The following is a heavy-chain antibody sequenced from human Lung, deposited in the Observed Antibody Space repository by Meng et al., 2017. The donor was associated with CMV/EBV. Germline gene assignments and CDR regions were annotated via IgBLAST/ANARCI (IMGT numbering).Heavy chain of an antibody. D-gene: IGHD2-15*01. Sequence: GGSXRLXCAASGFTFSNYWMSWVRQAPGKGLEWVASINQDGSEKHYMDSVKGRFTISRDNAKNALYLEMSSLRAEDTALYFCVRGSGREWFDPWGQGTLVTVSS. CDR1: GFTFSNYW. CDR3: VRGSGREWFDP. V-gene: IGHV3-7*04. J-gene: IGHJ5*02. CDR2: INQDGSEK.